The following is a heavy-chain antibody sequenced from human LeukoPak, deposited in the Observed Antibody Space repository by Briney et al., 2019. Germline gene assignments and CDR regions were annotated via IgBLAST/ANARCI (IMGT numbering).Heavy chain of an antibody. CDR1: GFTFSSYA. J-gene: IGHJ4*02. Sequence: GGSLRLSCAAPGFTFSSYAMLWVRQAPGKGLEWVTVISYDGSNKYYADSVKGRFTISRDNSKNTLYLQMNSLRAEDTAVYYCARGRCSSTSCYTVGGAFDYWGQGNLVTVSS. CDR2: ISYDGSNK. V-gene: IGHV3-30*01. CDR3: ARGRCSSTSCYTVGGAFDY. D-gene: IGHD2-2*02.